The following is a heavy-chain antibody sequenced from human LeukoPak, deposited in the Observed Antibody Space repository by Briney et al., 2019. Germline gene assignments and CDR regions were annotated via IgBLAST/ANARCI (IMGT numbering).Heavy chain of an antibody. D-gene: IGHD6-13*01. CDR1: GGSISGYY. CDR3: ARGKLYSRFGWFDP. Sequence: SETLSLTCAVYGGSISGYYWSWIRQHPGKGLEWIGEINHSGSTNYNPSLKSRVTISVDTSKNQFSLKLSSVTAADTAVYYCARGKLYSRFGWFDPWGQGTLVSVPS. V-gene: IGHV4-34*01. CDR2: INHSGST. J-gene: IGHJ5*02.